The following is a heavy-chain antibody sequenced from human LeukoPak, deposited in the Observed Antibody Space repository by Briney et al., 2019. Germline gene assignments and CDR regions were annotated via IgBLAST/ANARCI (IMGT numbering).Heavy chain of an antibody. D-gene: IGHD1-20*01. CDR3: AGGEYLGIYTNWFDP. V-gene: IGHV4-4*07. J-gene: IGHJ5*02. CDR1: GGSISSYY. Sequence: SETLSLTCTVSGGSISSYYWSWIRQPAGKGLEWIGRIHTGGISHYNPSLGSRLSMSVDTSNNQFSLTLNSVTAADTAVYYCAGGEYLGIYTNWFDPWGQGTLVTVSS. CDR2: IHTGGIS.